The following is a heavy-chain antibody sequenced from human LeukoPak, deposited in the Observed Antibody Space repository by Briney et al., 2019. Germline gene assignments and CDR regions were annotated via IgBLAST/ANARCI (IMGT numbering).Heavy chain of an antibody. D-gene: IGHD6-13*01. CDR1: GGSISSSSYY. CDR2: IYYSGST. J-gene: IGHJ4*02. CDR3: ARHFSGSWYNPSYPY. V-gene: IGHV4-39*01. Sequence: SETLSLTCTVSGGSISSSSYYWGWIRQPPGKGLEWIGSIYYSGSTYYNPSLKSRVTISVDTSKNQFSLKLSSVTAADTAVYYCARHFSGSWYNPSYPYWGQGTLVTVSS.